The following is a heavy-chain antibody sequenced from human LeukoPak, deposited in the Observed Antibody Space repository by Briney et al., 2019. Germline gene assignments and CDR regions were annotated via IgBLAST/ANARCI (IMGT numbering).Heavy chain of an antibody. CDR2: IIPISGTA. CDR3: AVLRNSYYTD. J-gene: IGHJ3*01. CDR1: GGTFSSYA. D-gene: IGHD2-2*02. Sequence: GASVKVSCKASGGTFSSYAISWVRQAPGQGLEWMGGIIPISGTANYAQKFRGRVTITADESTSTAYMELSSLRSEDTAVYYCAVLRNSYYTDWGQGKMVTVS. V-gene: IGHV1-69*13.